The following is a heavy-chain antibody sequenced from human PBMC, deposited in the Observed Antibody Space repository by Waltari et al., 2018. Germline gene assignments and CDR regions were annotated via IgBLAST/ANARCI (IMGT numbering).Heavy chain of an antibody. D-gene: IGHD4-17*01. V-gene: IGHV1-69*05. Sequence: QVQLVQSGAEVKKPGSSVKVSCKASGGTFSSYAISWVRQAPGQGLEWMGGIIPILGKANYAQKFQGRVTITTDESTSTAYMERSSLRSEDTAVYYCARKGTTNAFDIWGQGTMVTVSS. CDR1: GGTFSSYA. J-gene: IGHJ3*02. CDR3: ARKGTTNAFDI. CDR2: IIPILGKA.